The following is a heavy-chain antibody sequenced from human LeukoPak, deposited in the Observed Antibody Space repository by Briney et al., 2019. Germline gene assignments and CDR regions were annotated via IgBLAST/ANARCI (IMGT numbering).Heavy chain of an antibody. CDR3: ARVGAARFYGMDV. V-gene: IGHV1-2*02. Sequence: ASVKVSCKASGYTFTGYYMHWARQAPGQGLEWMGWINPNSGVTNSAQKFQDRLTMTRDTSTSTVYMELSSLRSEDTAVYYCARVGAARFYGMDVWGQGTTVTVSS. J-gene: IGHJ6*02. CDR2: INPNSGVT. CDR1: GYTFTGYY. D-gene: IGHD1-26*01.